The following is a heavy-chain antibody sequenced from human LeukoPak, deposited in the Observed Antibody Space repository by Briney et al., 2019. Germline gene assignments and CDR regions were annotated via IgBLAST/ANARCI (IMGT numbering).Heavy chain of an antibody. Sequence: SSETLSLTCTVSGDSITSYFWSWIRQPPGKGLEWIGHIFHTGNTNYNPSLKSRLTISVDMSKNQFSLKLSSVTAADTAVYYCARLVVDFWSGSHFYYMDVWGKGTTVTVSS. CDR3: ARLVVDFWSGSHFYYMDV. V-gene: IGHV4-59*01. D-gene: IGHD3-3*01. CDR2: IFHTGNT. J-gene: IGHJ6*03. CDR1: GDSITSYF.